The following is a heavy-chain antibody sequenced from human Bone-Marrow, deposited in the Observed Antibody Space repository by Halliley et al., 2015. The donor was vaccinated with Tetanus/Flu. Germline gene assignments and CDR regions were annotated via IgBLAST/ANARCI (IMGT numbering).Heavy chain of an antibody. V-gene: IGHV3-21*01. CDR3: ARDGAVAGMIGDY. CDR2: IGVSNDYK. J-gene: IGHJ4*02. D-gene: IGHD6-19*01. Sequence: SLRLSCAASGFTFSRYSMNWVRQAPGKGLQWVSSIGVSNDYKYYADSLMDRFTISRDNAKNSLFLQMNSLRVEDTAVYYCARDGAVAGMIGDYWVQGTLVTVSS. CDR1: GFTFSRYS.